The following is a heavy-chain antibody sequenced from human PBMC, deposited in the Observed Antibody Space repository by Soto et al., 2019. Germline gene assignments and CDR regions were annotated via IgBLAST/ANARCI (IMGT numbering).Heavy chain of an antibody. D-gene: IGHD1-26*01. Sequence: QVQLVESGGGVVQPGRSLRLSCAVSGFTLSSHAMHWVRQAPGKGLEWVALILSDGSNKYYADSVKGRFTTSRDNSKKTLYRKRNGRGVEDPGVFSRASDAEGGSACTLGSRGQGALPTVSS. V-gene: IGHV3-30-3*01. CDR2: ILSDGSNK. J-gene: IGHJ4*02. CDR3: ASDAEGGSACTLGS. CDR1: GFTLSSHA.